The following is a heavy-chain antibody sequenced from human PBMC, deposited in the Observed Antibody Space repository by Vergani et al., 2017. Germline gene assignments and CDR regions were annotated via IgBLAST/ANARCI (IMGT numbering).Heavy chain of an antibody. CDR1: GFTVSSNY. V-gene: IGHV3-21*01. CDR2: ISSSSSYI. Sequence: EVQLVESGGGLVQPGGSLRLSCAASGFTVSSNYMSWVRQAPGKGLEWVSSISSSSSYIYYADSVKGRFTISRDNAKNSLYLQMNSLRAEDTAVYYCARAWSYYDSSGYGTYWGQGTLVTVSS. J-gene: IGHJ4*02. CDR3: ARAWSYYDSSGYGTY. D-gene: IGHD3-22*01.